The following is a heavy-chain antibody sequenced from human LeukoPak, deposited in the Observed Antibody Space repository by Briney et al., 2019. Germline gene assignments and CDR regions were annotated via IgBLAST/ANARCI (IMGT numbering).Heavy chain of an antibody. CDR1: VGTFSSYA. D-gene: IGHD2-2*01. CDR2: IIPIFDTT. J-gene: IGHJ5*02. Sequence: SVKVSCKASVGTFSSYAISWVRQAPRQGLEWMGGIIPIFDTTNYAQKFQCRVTITADESPSTAYKELSSLRSEDTAVYYCARDRRYCSSTSCYRSYNWFDPWGQGTLVSVSS. V-gene: IGHV1-69*13. CDR3: ARDRRYCSSTSCYRSYNWFDP.